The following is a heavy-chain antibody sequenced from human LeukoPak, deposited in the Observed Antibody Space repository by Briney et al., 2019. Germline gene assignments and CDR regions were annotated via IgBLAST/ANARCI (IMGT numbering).Heavy chain of an antibody. Sequence: GSLRLSCAASGFTFIGYGMHWVRQAPGKGLEGVAVISYDGSNKYYADSVKGRFTISRDNSKNTLYLQMNSLRAEDTAVYYCAKEDGDYGDLYDYWGQGTLVTVSS. V-gene: IGHV3-30*18. D-gene: IGHD4-17*01. CDR2: ISYDGSNK. CDR1: GFTFIGYG. J-gene: IGHJ4*02. CDR3: AKEDGDYGDLYDY.